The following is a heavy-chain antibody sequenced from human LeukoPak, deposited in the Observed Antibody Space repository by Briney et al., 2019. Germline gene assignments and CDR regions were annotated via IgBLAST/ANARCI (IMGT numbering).Heavy chain of an antibody. J-gene: IGHJ4*02. Sequence: GGSLRLSCAASGFTFSSYGMHWVRQAPGKGLEWVSAISGSGGSTYYADSVKGRFTISRDNSKNTLYLQMNSLRAEDTAVYYCAKGRDIVATIPAWGQGTLVTVSS. CDR2: ISGSGGST. CDR1: GFTFSSYG. CDR3: AKGRDIVATIPA. D-gene: IGHD5-12*01. V-gene: IGHV3-23*01.